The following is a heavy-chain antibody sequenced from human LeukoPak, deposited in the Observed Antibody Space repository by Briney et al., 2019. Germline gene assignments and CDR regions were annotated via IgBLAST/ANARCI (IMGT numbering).Heavy chain of an antibody. V-gene: IGHV4-39*07. CDR3: ARVGGYCSGGSCSYYFDY. Sequence: SETLSLTCTVSGGSISSSSYYWGWIRQPPGKGLEWIGSIYYSGSTYYNPSLKSRVTISVDTSKNQFSLKLSSVTAADTAVYYCARVGGYCSGGSCSYYFDYWGQGTLVTVSS. CDR2: IYYSGST. D-gene: IGHD2-15*01. CDR1: GGSISSSSYY. J-gene: IGHJ4*02.